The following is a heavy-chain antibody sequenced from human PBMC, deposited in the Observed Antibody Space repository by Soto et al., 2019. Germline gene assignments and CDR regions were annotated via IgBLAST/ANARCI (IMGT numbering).Heavy chain of an antibody. CDR1: GGTFSSYA. CDR2: IIPIFGTA. CDR3: ARKYSLNYGMDV. J-gene: IGHJ6*02. V-gene: IGHV1-69*13. D-gene: IGHD5-18*01. Sequence: ASVKVSCKASGGTFSSYAISWVRQVPGQGLEWMGGIIPIFGTANYAQKFQGRVTITADESTSTAYMELSSLRSEDTAVYYCARKYSLNYGMDVWGQGTTVTVSS.